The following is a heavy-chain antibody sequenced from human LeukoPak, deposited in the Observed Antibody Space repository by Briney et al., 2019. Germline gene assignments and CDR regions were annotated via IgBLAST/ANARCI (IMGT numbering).Heavy chain of an antibody. Sequence: GGSLRLSCAASGFTFSSYAMSWVRQAPGKGLEWVSAISGSGGSTYYADSVKGRFTISRDNSKNTLYLQMNSLRAEDTAVYYCAKDPPLYYYDSSGWIGYWGQGTLVTVSS. D-gene: IGHD3-22*01. J-gene: IGHJ4*02. CDR2: ISGSGGST. V-gene: IGHV3-23*01. CDR1: GFTFSSYA. CDR3: AKDPPLYYYDSSGWIGY.